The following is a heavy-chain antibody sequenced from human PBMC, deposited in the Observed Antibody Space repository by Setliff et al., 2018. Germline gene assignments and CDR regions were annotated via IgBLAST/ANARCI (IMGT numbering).Heavy chain of an antibody. CDR2: ISSSSSTI. CDR3: AKDWNYYGSGALDAFDI. J-gene: IGHJ3*02. CDR1: GGSISSYY. Sequence: PSETLSLTCTVSGGSISSYYWSWIRQPAGKGLEWVSYISSSSSTIYYADSVKGRFTISRDNAKNSLYLQMNSLRAEDTAVYYCAKDWNYYGSGALDAFDIWGQGTMVTVSS. D-gene: IGHD3-10*01. V-gene: IGHV3-48*01.